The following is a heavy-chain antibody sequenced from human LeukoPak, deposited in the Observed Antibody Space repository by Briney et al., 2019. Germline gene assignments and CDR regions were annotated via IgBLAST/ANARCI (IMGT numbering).Heavy chain of an antibody. J-gene: IGHJ5*02. D-gene: IGHD3-22*01. CDR1: SGSISSYY. Sequence: SETLSLTCTVSSGSISSYYWSWIRQPPGKGLEWIGYIYTSGSTNYNPSLKSRVTISVDTSKNQFSLKLSSVTAADTAVYYCARLRYFDSSGYYPTWGQGTPVTVSS. V-gene: IGHV4-4*09. CDR2: IYTSGST. CDR3: ARLRYFDSSGYYPT.